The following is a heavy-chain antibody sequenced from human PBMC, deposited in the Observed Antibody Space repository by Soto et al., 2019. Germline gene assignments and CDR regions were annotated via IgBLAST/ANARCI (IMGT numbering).Heavy chain of an antibody. V-gene: IGHV3-30*18. CDR2: ISYDGSNK. Sequence: GGSLRLSCAASGFTFSSYGMHWVRQAPGKGLEWVAVISYDGSNKYYADSVKGRFTISRDNSKNTLYLQMNSLRAEDTAVYYCAKDLGYCSGGSCYSSPLRWWGFDYWGQGTLVTVSS. J-gene: IGHJ4*02. D-gene: IGHD2-15*01. CDR1: GFTFSSYG. CDR3: AKDLGYCSGGSCYSSPLRWWGFDY.